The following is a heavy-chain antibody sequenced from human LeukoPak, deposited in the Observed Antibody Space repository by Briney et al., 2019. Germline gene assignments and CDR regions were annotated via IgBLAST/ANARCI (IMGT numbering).Heavy chain of an antibody. Sequence: VASVKVSCKASGYTFTSYAISWVRQAPGQGLEWMGGIIPIFGTANYAQKFQGRVTITADESTSTAYMELSSLRSEDTAVYYCARRMNAAARPENWFDPWGQGTLVTVSS. CDR2: IIPIFGTA. J-gene: IGHJ5*02. V-gene: IGHV1-69*13. CDR3: ARRMNAAARPENWFDP. CDR1: GYTFTSYA. D-gene: IGHD6-6*01.